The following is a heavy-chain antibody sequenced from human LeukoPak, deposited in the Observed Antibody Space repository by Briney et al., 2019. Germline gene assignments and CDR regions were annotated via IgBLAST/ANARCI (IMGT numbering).Heavy chain of an antibody. CDR3: ARSWDARLNFDY. J-gene: IGHJ4*02. CDR1: GFIVSNNY. D-gene: IGHD1-26*01. V-gene: IGHV3-66*02. Sequence: GGSLRLSCAASGFIVSNNYMNWVRQAPGKGLEWVSVIHSGGSTYYADSVKCRFTISRDNSKNTVNLQMNDLRAEDTAVYYCARSWDARLNFDYWGQGTLVTVSS. CDR2: IHSGGST.